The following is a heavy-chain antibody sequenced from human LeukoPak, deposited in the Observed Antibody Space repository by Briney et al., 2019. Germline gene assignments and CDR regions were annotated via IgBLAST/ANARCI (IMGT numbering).Heavy chain of an antibody. CDR2: IYYGGST. CDR1: GGSITSSSYY. V-gene: IGHV4-39*01. Sequence: SETLSLTCTVSGGSITSSSYYWVWIRQPPGKGLEWIGSIYYGGSTYYNPSLQSRVSMSVDTSKNQFSLKLSSVTAADTAVYYCARGYCSGGSCYFDYWGQGTLVTVSS. J-gene: IGHJ4*02. CDR3: ARGYCSGGSCYFDY. D-gene: IGHD2-15*01.